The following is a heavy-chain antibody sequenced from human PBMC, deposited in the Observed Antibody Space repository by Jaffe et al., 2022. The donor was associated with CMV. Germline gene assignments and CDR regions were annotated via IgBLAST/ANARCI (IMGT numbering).Heavy chain of an antibody. CDR1: GFTFDDYA. CDR3: AKDRSRLGVYFDY. Sequence: EVQLVESGGGLVQPGRSLRLSCAASGFTFDDYAMHWVRQAPGKGLEWVSGISWNSGSIGYADSVKGRFTISRDNAKNSLYLQMNSLRAEDTALYYCAKDRSRLGVYFDYWGQGTLVTVSS. V-gene: IGHV3-9*01. CDR2: ISWNSGSI. J-gene: IGHJ4*02. D-gene: IGHD5-12*01.